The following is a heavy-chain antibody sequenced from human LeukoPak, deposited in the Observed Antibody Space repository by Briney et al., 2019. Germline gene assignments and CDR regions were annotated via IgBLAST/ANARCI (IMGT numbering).Heavy chain of an antibody. CDR2: IYYSGST. J-gene: IGHJ5*02. CDR1: GGSISSSNFY. V-gene: IGHV4-39*07. D-gene: IGHD1-1*01. Sequence: SETLSLTCTVSGGSISSSNFYWGWIRQPPGKGLEWIGSIYYSGSTYYNPSLKSRVTISVDKSKNQFSLKLSSVTAADTAVYYCARGRTTGTTMSGNWFDPCGQGTLVTVSS. CDR3: ARGRTTGTTMSGNWFDP.